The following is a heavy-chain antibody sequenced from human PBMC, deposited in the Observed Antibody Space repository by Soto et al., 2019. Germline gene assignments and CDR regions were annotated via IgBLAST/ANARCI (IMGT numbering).Heavy chain of an antibody. V-gene: IGHV4-34*06. CDR2: INHSGST. J-gene: IGHJ1*01. D-gene: IGHD3-9*01. CDR3: ARYQQYFQH. Sequence: SETLSLTCAVYGGSFRGYYWSWIRQPPGKGLEWIGEINHSGSTNYNPSLKSRVTISVDTSRNRFSMKLDSVTAADTAVYYCARYQQYFQHWGQGTLVTVS. CDR1: GGSFRGYY.